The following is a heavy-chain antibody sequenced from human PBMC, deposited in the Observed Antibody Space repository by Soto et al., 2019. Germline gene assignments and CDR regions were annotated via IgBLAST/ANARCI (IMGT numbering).Heavy chain of an antibody. Sequence: PGGFLRLSCAASGFTFSSYSMNWVRQAPGKGLEWVSYISSSSSTIYYADSVKGRFTISRDNAKNSLYLQMNSLRDEDTAVYYCGGDSSGYYYPDVFDIWGQGTMVTVSS. D-gene: IGHD3-22*01. J-gene: IGHJ3*02. CDR1: GFTFSSYS. CDR2: ISSSSSTI. V-gene: IGHV3-48*02. CDR3: GGDSSGYYYPDVFDI.